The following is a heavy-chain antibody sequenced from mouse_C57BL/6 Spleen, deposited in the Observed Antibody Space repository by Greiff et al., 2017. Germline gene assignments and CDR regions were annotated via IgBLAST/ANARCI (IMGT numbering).Heavy chain of an antibody. D-gene: IGHD1-1*01. Sequence: QVQLQQPGAELVKPGASVKMSCKASGYTFTSYWITWVKQRPGQGLEWIGDLYPGSGSTNYNEKFKSKATLTVDTSSSTAYMQLSSLTSEDSAVYYCARYYYCPYYAMDYWGQGTSVTVSS. CDR2: LYPGSGST. V-gene: IGHV1-55*01. CDR3: ARYYYCPYYAMDY. J-gene: IGHJ4*01. CDR1: GYTFTSYW.